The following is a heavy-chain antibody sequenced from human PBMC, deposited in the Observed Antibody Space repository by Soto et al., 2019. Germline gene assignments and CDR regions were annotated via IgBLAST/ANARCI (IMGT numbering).Heavy chain of an antibody. CDR1: GGSISPYY. CDR2: IFHSGST. CDR3: AKHRVGNFDY. Sequence: QVQLQESGPGLVKPSETLSLTCTVSGGSISPYYWSWIRQPPGKGLEWIGYIFHSGSTSYNPSLRSRVTISVDTSKNQFSLRLTSVTAADTAVYYCAKHRVGNFDYWGQGTLVTVSS. J-gene: IGHJ4*02. D-gene: IGHD1-26*01. V-gene: IGHV4-59*08.